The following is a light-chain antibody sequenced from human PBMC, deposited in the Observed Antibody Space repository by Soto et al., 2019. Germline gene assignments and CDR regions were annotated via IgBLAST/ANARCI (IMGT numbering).Light chain of an antibody. V-gene: IGKV3-15*01. J-gene: IGKJ1*01. CDR1: QSVSSN. CDR3: QQYGSSPPGT. Sequence: EIVMTQSPATLPVSPGERATLSCRASQSVSSNLAWYQQKPGQAPRLLIYGASTRATGIPARFSGSGSGTEFTLTISRLEPEDFAVYYCQQYGSSPPGTFGQGTKVDIK. CDR2: GAS.